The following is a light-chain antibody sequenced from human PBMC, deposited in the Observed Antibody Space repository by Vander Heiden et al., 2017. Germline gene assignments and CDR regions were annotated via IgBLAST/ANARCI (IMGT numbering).Light chain of an antibody. Sequence: DIQMTQSPSTLSASVGDRATITCRASPSITTWLAWYQQKPGKAPKLLIYDASNLQSGVPSRFSGSGSGTDFSLTISSLQPDDFATYYCQQYSIASPTFGQGTKVEI. V-gene: IGKV1-5*01. CDR2: DAS. J-gene: IGKJ1*01. CDR3: QQYSIASPT. CDR1: PSITTW.